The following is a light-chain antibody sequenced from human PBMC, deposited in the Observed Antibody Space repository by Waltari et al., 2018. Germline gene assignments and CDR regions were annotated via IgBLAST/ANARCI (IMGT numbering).Light chain of an antibody. V-gene: IGKV3-20*01. J-gene: IGKJ1*01. Sequence: EIVLTQSPGTLSLSAGERATLSCRASQSVETTRLGWYQQKPGQAPRLLIYDTSIRATGIPDRFSGSGFGHDFTLTISRLEPEDFAVYFCQQYHTPLSFGQGTKVEI. CDR1: QSVETTR. CDR2: DTS. CDR3: QQYHTPLS.